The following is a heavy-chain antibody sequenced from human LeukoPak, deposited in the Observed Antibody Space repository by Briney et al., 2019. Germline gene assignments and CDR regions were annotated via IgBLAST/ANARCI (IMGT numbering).Heavy chain of an antibody. CDR1: GGSISSYY. Sequence: PSETLSLTCTVSGGSISSYYWSSIRQPPGKRLEWIGYIYYSGSTNYNPSLKSRVTISVDTSKNQFSLKLSSVTAADTAVYYCASLSITMVRGVIGGWLDPWGQGTLVSVSS. CDR2: IYYSGST. V-gene: IGHV4-59*01. J-gene: IGHJ5*02. CDR3: ASLSITMVRGVIGGWLDP. D-gene: IGHD3-10*01.